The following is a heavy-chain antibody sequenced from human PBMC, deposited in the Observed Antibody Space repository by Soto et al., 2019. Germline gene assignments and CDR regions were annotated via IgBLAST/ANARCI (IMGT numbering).Heavy chain of an antibody. V-gene: IGHV3-13*01. J-gene: IGHJ6*03. D-gene: IGHD4-17*01. Sequence: EGQLVESGGGLVQPGGSLRLSCTASDFTFSNYDMHWVRQAAGKGLEWVSGIGSAGDTYYEASVKGRFTVSRENAKNSLYLQMDSLRPGDTGVYYCARATGTTLYHYCYMDVWGIGTAVTVSS. CDR1: DFTFSNYD. CDR2: IGSAGDT. CDR3: ARATGTTLYHYCYMDV.